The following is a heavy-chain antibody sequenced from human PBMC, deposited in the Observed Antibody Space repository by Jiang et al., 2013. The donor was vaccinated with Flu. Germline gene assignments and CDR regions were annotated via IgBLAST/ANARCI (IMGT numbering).Heavy chain of an antibody. CDR1: GGSIRGYY. Sequence: GLVKPSETLSLTCTVSGGSIRGYYWSWIRQPPGKGLEWIGYIYSSGSTSYNPSLKSRVTISVDTSKNQFSLQLSSVTAADTAVYYCAREGSSSWYDYWGQGTLVTVSS. CDR3: AREGSSSWYDY. CDR2: IYSSGST. D-gene: IGHD6-13*01. J-gene: IGHJ4*02. V-gene: IGHV4-4*08.